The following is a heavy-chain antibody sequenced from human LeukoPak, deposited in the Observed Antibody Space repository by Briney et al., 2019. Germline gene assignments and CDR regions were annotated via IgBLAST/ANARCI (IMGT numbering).Heavy chain of an antibody. V-gene: IGHV4-38-2*02. Sequence: TSETLSLTCTVSGYSINSGYYWGYIRQPPGKGLEWIGSIYHSGSNHYHPSLKSRVTMSIDTSKNQFSLKLSSVTAADTAVYYCARGHYYYGSGSYFDYWGQGTLVTVSS. D-gene: IGHD3-10*01. CDR3: ARGHYYYGSGSYFDY. CDR2: IYHSGSN. CDR1: GYSINSGYY. J-gene: IGHJ4*02.